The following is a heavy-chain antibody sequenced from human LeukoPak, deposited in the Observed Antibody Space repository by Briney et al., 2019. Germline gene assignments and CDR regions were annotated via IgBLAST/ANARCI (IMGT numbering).Heavy chain of an antibody. CDR1: GGSISSSSYY. J-gene: IGHJ6*03. CDR2: IYTSGST. CDR3: ARDYYYDSSGYYYYYYYMDV. D-gene: IGHD3-22*01. V-gene: IGHV4-61*02. Sequence: SETLSLTCTVSGGSISSSSYYWSWIRQPAGKGLEWIGRIYTSGSTNYNPSLKSRVTMSVDTSKNQFSLKLSSVTAADTAVYYCARDYYYDSSGYYYYYYYMDVWGKGTTVTVSS.